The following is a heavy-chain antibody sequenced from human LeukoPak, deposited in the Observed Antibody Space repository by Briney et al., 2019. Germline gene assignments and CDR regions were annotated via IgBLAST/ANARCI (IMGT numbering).Heavy chain of an antibody. D-gene: IGHD7-27*01. J-gene: IGHJ6*03. CDR3: ASGEGYYYYYMDV. V-gene: IGHV4-4*07. CDR1: GGLIRNNY. Sequence: SETLSLTCTVSGGLIRNNYWSWIRQPAGKGLEWIGRIYGSGITNYNPSLKSRLTISVDKSKNQFSLKLSSVTAADSAVYYCASGEGYYYYYMDVWGKGATVTVSS. CDR2: IYGSGIT.